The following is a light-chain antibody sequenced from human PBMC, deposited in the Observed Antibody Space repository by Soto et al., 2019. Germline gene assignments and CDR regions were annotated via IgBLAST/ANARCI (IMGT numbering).Light chain of an antibody. Sequence: GTPSLSPGERATLSLRASQSVSSSYLAWYQQKPGQAPRLLIYGASSRATGIPDRFSGSGSGTHFTLTISRLEPGDFAVYYCQHFGGTTFTFGQGTRLEIK. CDR2: GAS. J-gene: IGKJ5*01. CDR1: QSVSSSY. V-gene: IGKV3-20*01. CDR3: QHFGGTTFT.